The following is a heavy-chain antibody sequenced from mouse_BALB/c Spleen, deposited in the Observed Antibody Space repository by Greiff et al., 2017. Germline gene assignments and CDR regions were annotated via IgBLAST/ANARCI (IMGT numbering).Heavy chain of an antibody. J-gene: IGHJ4*01. Sequence: VQLQQSGTVLARPGASVKMSCKASGYSFTSYWMHWVKQRPGQGLEWIGAIYPGNSDTSYNQKFKGKAKLTAVTSASTAYMELSSLTNEDSAVYYCTRDYGSLYYYAMDYWGQGTSVTVSS. D-gene: IGHD1-1*01. CDR2: IYPGNSDT. V-gene: IGHV1-5*01. CDR1: GYSFTSYW. CDR3: TRDYGSLYYYAMDY.